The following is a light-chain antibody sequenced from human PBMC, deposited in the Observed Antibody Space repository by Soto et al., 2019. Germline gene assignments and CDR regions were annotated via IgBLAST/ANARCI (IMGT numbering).Light chain of an antibody. V-gene: IGKV3-15*01. J-gene: IGKJ1*01. CDR1: QSVSSK. Sequence: EIRMTMSPATLSVNQGERATLSCRASQSVSSKLAWYQQKPGHAPRLLIYGASTRATGIPARFSGSGSGTEFTLTISFFHSEDFAIHYCKQDTTLLLWPFGQVAKV. CDR2: GAS. CDR3: KQDTTLLLWP.